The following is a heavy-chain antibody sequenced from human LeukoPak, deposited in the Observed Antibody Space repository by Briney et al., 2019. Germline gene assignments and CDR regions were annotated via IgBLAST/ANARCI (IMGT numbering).Heavy chain of an antibody. J-gene: IGHJ6*03. CDR1: GGSFSGYY. Sequence: SETLSLTCAVYGGSFSGYYWSWIRQPPGKGLEWIGEINHSGSTNYNPSLKSRVTMSVDTSKNQFSLKLSSVTAADTAVYYCARESSGSYYNPLGYMDVWGKGTTVTVSS. V-gene: IGHV4-34*01. CDR3: ARESSGSYYNPLGYMDV. D-gene: IGHD3-10*01. CDR2: INHSGST.